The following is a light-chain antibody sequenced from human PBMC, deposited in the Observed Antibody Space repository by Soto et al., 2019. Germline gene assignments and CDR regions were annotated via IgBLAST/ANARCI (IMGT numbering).Light chain of an antibody. CDR1: SSDIGSSDH. CDR2: DVY. Sequence: QSVLTHPASVSYSPGHSITISCIGTSSDIGSSDHVSWHQQHPGRAPKLIIYDVYNRPSGVSHRFSGSKTGNTASLIISGLQAEEEADYYCSSYTSTNYYVFGSGTKVTVL. V-gene: IGLV2-14*03. J-gene: IGLJ1*01. CDR3: SSYTSTNYYV.